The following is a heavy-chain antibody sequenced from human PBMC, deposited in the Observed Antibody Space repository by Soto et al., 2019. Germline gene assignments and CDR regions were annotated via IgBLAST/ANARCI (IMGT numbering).Heavy chain of an antibody. D-gene: IGHD6-13*01. CDR2: IYYSGST. V-gene: IGHV4-30-4*01. CDR3: ARDSSSWTTGLLDY. CDR1: GGSISSRGYH. Sequence: QVQLQESGPGLVKPSQTLSLTCTVSGGSISSRGYHWSWIRQPPGKGLEWIGCIYYSGSTYYNPSLKCRVTMSLDTSKNQFSLKLSSVTAADTAVYYCARDSSSWTTGLLDYWGQGTLVTVSS. J-gene: IGHJ4*02.